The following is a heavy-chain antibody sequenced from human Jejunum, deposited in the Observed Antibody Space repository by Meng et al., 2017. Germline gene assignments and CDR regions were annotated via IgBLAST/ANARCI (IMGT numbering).Heavy chain of an antibody. D-gene: IGHD2-15*01. V-gene: IGHV3-66*02. J-gene: IGHJ4*02. CDR2: FNTGGKT. CDR1: GFTVSTSY. CDR3: ARGYCSGVGCSLGYYFDY. Sequence: GGSLRLSCAASGFTVSTSYMTWVRQAPGKGLEWVSVFNTGGKTFYSDSVKGRFTISRDIAKNTVYLQMNRLRTEDTALYFCARGYCSGVGCSLGYYFDYWGQGTLVTVSS.